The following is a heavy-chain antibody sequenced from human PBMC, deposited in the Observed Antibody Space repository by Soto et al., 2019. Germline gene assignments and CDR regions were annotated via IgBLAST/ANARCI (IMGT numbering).Heavy chain of an antibody. CDR1: GYSFTSYW. Sequence: LGESLKISCKGSGYSFTSYWIGWVRQMPGKGLEWMGIIYPGDSDTKYSPSFQGQVTISADRSISTAYLQWSSLKASDTAMYYCARPRAVAGSNYYFDHWGQGTLVTVSS. V-gene: IGHV5-51*01. CDR3: ARPRAVAGSNYYFDH. J-gene: IGHJ4*02. D-gene: IGHD6-19*01. CDR2: IYPGDSDT.